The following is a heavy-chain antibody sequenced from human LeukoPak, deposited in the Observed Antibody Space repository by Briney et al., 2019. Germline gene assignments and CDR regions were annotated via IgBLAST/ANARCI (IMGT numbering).Heavy chain of an antibody. D-gene: IGHD2-21*01. J-gene: IGHJ5*02. CDR2: IYHSGST. CDR3: ASRGFYCGGDCYYNWFDP. V-gene: IGHV4-38-2*02. CDR1: GYSISSGYY. Sequence: PSETLSLTCTVSGYSISSGYYWGWIRQPPGKGLEWIGSIYHSGSTYYNPSLKSRVTISVDTSKNQFSLKLSSATAADTAVYYCASRGFYCGGDCYYNWFDPWGQGTLVTVSS.